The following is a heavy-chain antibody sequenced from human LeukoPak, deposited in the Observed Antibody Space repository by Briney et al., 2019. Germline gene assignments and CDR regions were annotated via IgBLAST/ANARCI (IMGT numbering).Heavy chain of an antibody. Sequence: PSETLSLTCAVYGGSFSSYYWSWIRQPPGRGLEWIGYIYYSGSTNYNPSLKSRVTMSVDTSKNQFSLRLSSVTAADTAVYYCARFPLEPYTSGAIDYWGQGTLVTVSS. D-gene: IGHD6-19*01. CDR3: ARFPLEPYTSGAIDY. CDR1: GGSFSSYY. V-gene: IGHV4-59*12. CDR2: IYYSGST. J-gene: IGHJ4*02.